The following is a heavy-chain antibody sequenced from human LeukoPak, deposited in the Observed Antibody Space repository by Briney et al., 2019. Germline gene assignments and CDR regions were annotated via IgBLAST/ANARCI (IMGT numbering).Heavy chain of an antibody. D-gene: IGHD1-7*01. CDR3: AKDHGNWNYGPSWFDP. CDR1: GFTFSDHG. CDR2: IRYDGSDK. Sequence: GGSLRLSCAASGFTFSDHGMHWVRQAPGKGLEWVAFIRYDGSDKYYADSVKGRFTISRDTSKNILYLQMNSLRAEDTAVYYCAKDHGNWNYGPSWFDPWGQGTLVTVSS. J-gene: IGHJ5*02. V-gene: IGHV3-30*02.